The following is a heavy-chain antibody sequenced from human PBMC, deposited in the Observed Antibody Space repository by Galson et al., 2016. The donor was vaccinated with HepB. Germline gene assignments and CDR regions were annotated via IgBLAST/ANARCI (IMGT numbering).Heavy chain of an antibody. CDR1: GFTFSDYW. D-gene: IGHD2-2*01. J-gene: IGHJ6*04. CDR3: ARDARSSRRTAGYYYGLDV. Sequence: SLRLSCAASGFTFSDYWMHWVRQAPGKGLVWVSRINSDGSTTDSAGSVRGRFTISRDNAKNTLYLQMNSLRAEDTAVYYCARDARSSRRTAGYYYGLDVWGKGTTVTVSS. V-gene: IGHV3-74*01. CDR2: INSDGSTT.